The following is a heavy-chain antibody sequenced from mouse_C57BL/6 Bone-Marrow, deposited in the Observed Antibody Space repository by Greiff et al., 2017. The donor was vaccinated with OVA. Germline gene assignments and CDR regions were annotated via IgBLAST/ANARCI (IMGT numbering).Heavy chain of an antibody. CDR2: INPNNGGT. J-gene: IGHJ3*01. CDR3: AVGGSFYYGGFAY. V-gene: IGHV1-18*01. CDR1: GYTFTDYN. Sequence: VQLKESGPELVKPGASVKIPCKASGYTFTDYNMDWVKQSHGQSLEWIGDINPNNGGTIYNQKFKGKATLTVDKSSSTAYMELRSLTSEDTAVYYCAVGGSFYYGGFAYWGQGTLVTVSA. D-gene: IGHD1-1*01.